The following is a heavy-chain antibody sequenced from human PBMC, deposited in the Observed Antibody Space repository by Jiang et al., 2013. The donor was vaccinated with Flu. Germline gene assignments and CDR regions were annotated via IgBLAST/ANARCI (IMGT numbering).Heavy chain of an antibody. Sequence: LLKPSETLPLTCAVYGGTFTDYLWSWIRQAPGRGLEWVGESNHGGSSNYNPSLKSRVTISVDTSKNQFSLKLTSVTAADTAVYYCARRRYFDYWSQGMLVTVSS. CDR1: GGTFTDYL. CDR3: ARRRYFDY. V-gene: IGHV4-34*01. J-gene: IGHJ4*02. CDR2: SNHGGSS.